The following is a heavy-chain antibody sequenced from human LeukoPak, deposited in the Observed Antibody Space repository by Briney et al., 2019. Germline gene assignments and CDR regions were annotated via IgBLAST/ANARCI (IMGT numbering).Heavy chain of an antibody. V-gene: IGHV4-34*01. Sequence: PSETLSLTCAVDGGSFSGYYCSWIRQPPGKGLEWIGEINHSGSTKNNPPLKSQVTISEDTSKNQFSLNVHSMTAADTAVYYCARAPHSDYGTHWYFDLWASGTLVTVPT. D-gene: IGHD4-17*01. CDR1: GGSFSGYY. J-gene: IGHJ2*01. CDR2: INHSGST. CDR3: ARAPHSDYGTHWYFDL.